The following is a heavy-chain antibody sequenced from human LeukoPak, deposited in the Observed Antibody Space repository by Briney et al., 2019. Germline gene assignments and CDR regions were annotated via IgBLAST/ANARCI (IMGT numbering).Heavy chain of an antibody. D-gene: IGHD5-24*01. CDR1: GGTFSSYA. Sequence: GASVKVSCKASGGTFSSYAISWVRQAPGQGLEWMGGIIPIFGTANYAQKFQGRVTITADESTSTAYMELGSLRSEDTAVFNCAIRERDDFDYWGQGTLVTVSS. J-gene: IGHJ4*02. V-gene: IGHV1-69*13. CDR3: AIRERDDFDY. CDR2: IIPIFGTA.